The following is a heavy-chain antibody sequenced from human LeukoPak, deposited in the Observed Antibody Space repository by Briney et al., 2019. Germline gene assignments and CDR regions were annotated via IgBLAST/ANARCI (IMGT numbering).Heavy chain of an antibody. V-gene: IGHV4-61*02. J-gene: IGHJ4*02. CDR1: GGSISSGSYY. CDR3: ARDGGNSDY. D-gene: IGHD4-23*01. CDR2: IYTSGST. Sequence: PSETLSLTCTVSGGSISSGSYYWSWLRQPAGTGLEWIGRIYTSGSTNYNPSLKSRVTISVDTSKNQFSLKLSSVTAADTAVYYCARDGGNSDYWGQGTLVTVSS.